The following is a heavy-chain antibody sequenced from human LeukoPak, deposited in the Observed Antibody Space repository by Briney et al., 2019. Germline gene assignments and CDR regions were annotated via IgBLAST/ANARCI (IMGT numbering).Heavy chain of an antibody. J-gene: IGHJ6*02. CDR3: ARVKIGDYYYGMDV. Sequence: ASVKVSCKASGYTFTGYYMHWVRQAPGQGLEWTGWINPNSGGTNYAQKFQGRVTMTRDTSISTAYMELSRLRSDDTAVYYCARVKIGDYYYGMDVWGQGTTVTVSS. V-gene: IGHV1-2*02. CDR1: GYTFTGYY. CDR2: INPNSGGT.